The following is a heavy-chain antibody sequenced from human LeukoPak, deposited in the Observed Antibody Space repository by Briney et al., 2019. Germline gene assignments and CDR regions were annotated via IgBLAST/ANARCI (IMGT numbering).Heavy chain of an antibody. Sequence: PGGSLRLSCAASGFTFTTSWMHRFHQAPGKGLVWVSRIESDGTSTTYADSVKGRFTISRDNAKNTLYLQMNSLRAEDTAVYYCARDQYSSTWYRGAFDVWGQGTMVSVSS. D-gene: IGHD6-13*01. CDR2: IESDGTST. CDR1: GFTFTTSW. J-gene: IGHJ3*01. V-gene: IGHV3-74*01. CDR3: ARDQYSSTWYRGAFDV.